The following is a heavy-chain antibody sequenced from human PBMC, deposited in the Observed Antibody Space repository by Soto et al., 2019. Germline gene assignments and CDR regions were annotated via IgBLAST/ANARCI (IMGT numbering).Heavy chain of an antibody. CDR3: ARDPGNTWYAY. CDR2: IKQDGSEK. J-gene: IGHJ4*02. CDR1: GFTFVDFW. D-gene: IGHD6-13*01. Sequence: PGGSLRLSCAGSGFTFVDFWMSWVRQAPGKGLEWVANIKQDGSEKHYVDSVKGRFTISRDNAKNSLFLQMDSLRAEDTAVYYCARDPGNTWYAYWGQGTLVTVSS. V-gene: IGHV3-7*01.